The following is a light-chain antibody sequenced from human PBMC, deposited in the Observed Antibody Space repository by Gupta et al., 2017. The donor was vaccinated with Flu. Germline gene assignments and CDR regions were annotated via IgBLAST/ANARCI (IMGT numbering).Light chain of an antibody. J-gene: IGKJ4*01. Sequence: EIVLTQSPATLSLSTGERATLSCRASQSISSYLAWYQQKPGQAPRLLIYDVSNRATGIPARFSVRGSGTDFTLTISSLEPEDFAVYYCQQRSNWPLTFGGGTEVEIK. V-gene: IGKV3-11*01. CDR2: DVS. CDR1: QSISSY. CDR3: QQRSNWPLT.